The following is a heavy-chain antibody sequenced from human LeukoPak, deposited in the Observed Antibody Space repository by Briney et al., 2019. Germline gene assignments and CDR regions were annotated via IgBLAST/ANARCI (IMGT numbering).Heavy chain of an antibody. Sequence: ASVKVSCKASGYTFTSYYMHWVRQAPGQGLEWMGIINPSGGSTSYAQKFQGGVTMTRDMSTSTVYMELSSLRSEDTAVYYCARMANYYDSSGYHSYFDYWGQGTLVTVSS. CDR1: GYTFTSYY. D-gene: IGHD3-22*01. CDR3: ARMANYYDSSGYHSYFDY. V-gene: IGHV1-46*01. CDR2: INPSGGST. J-gene: IGHJ4*02.